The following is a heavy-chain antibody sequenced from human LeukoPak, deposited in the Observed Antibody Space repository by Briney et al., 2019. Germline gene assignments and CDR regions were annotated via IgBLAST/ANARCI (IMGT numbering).Heavy chain of an antibody. J-gene: IGHJ4*02. CDR2: INEDGSTT. CDR3: ARTRLPFPPFDY. Sequence: GGSLRLSCAASGFTFSSNWMHWVRQAPGKGLVWVSRINEDGSTTNYADSVKGRSTIFRDNAKNTLYLQMNSLRAEDTAVYYCARTRLPFPPFDYWGQGTLVTVSS. CDR1: GFTFSSNW. V-gene: IGHV3-74*01. D-gene: IGHD4-11*01.